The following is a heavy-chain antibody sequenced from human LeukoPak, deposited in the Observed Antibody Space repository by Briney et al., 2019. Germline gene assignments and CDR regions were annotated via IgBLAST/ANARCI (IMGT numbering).Heavy chain of an antibody. CDR3: ARHSTTYYDFWSGYPSDY. CDR1: GGSVSREGHY. CDR2: IYYRGSP. D-gene: IGHD3-3*01. Sequence: SETLSLTCTVSGGSVSREGHYWNWIRQIPGKGLEWIGYIYYRGSPSYNPSLQSRLTITLDTSKNQFSLKLRSVTAADTAVYYCARHSTTYYDFWSGYPSDYWGQGTLVTVSS. V-gene: IGHV4-31*03. J-gene: IGHJ4*02.